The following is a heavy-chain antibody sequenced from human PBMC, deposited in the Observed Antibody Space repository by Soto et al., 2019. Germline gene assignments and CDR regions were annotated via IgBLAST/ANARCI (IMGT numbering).Heavy chain of an antibody. CDR1: GYTFTTYG. V-gene: IGHV1-18*04. CDR2: VSTWNGIT. Sequence: ASVKVSCKASGYTFTTYGISWVRQAPGQGLEWMGWVSTWNGITTYAQKFQGRVTMTRDTPTSTAYLDLTSLRSDDTAVYYCVREGSTSYSGVFYFDYWGQGTLVTV. CDR3: VREGSTSYSGVFYFDY. D-gene: IGHD3-10*01. J-gene: IGHJ4*02.